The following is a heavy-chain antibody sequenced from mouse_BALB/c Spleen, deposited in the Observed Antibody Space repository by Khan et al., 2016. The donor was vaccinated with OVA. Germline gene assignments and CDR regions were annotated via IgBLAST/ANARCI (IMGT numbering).Heavy chain of an antibody. V-gene: IGHV2-6*02. CDR1: AFSLTTYG. J-gene: IGHJ4*01. CDR3: ARGGFYAMDY. Sequence: QVQLKESGPGLVAPSQSLSITCTVSAFSLTTYGVHWVRQPPGKGLEWLVVIWSDGITTYNSALKSRLSISKDNSKSQVFLKMNSLQTDDTAMYYCARGGFYAMDYWGQGTSVTVSS. CDR2: IWSDGIT.